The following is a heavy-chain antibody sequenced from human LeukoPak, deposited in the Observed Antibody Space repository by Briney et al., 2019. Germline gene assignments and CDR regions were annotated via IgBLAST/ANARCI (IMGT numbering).Heavy chain of an antibody. CDR2: IYYSGST. D-gene: IGHD3-22*01. CDR3: ASGITMIVVVVQGDAFDI. CDR1: GGSISSSSYY. V-gene: IGHV4-39*07. J-gene: IGHJ3*02. Sequence: SETLSLTCTVSGGSISSSSYYWGWIRQPPGKGLEWIGSIYYSGSTYYNPSLKSRVTISVDTSKNQFSLKLSSVTAADTAVYYCASGITMIVVVVQGDAFDIWGQGTMVTVSS.